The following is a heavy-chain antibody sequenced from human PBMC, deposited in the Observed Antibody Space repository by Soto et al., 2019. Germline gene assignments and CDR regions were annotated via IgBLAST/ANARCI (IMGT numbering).Heavy chain of an antibody. CDR3: TRQYLLGGTQRQYYFDY. D-gene: IGHD2-15*01. J-gene: IGHJ4*02. V-gene: IGHV3-73*01. CDR2: IRSKANSYAT. CDR1: GFTFSGSA. Sequence: GGSLRLSCAASGFTFSGSAMHWVRQASGKGLEWVGRIRSKANSYATAYAASVKGRFTISRDDSKNTAYLQMNSLKTEDTAVYYCTRQYLLGGTQRQYYFDYWGQGTLVTVSS.